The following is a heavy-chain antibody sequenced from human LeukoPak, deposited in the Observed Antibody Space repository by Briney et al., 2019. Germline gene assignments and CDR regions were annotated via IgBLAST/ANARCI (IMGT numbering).Heavy chain of an antibody. D-gene: IGHD4-17*01. CDR2: ISYDGSNK. CDR3: ARDQNGDSDGF. Sequence: TGGSLRLSCAASGFTFSSYAMHWVRQAPGKGLEWVAVISYDGSNKYYADSVKGRFTISRDNPKNSLFLQMNSLRAEDTAVYYCARDQNGDSDGFWGQGTLVTVSS. J-gene: IGHJ4*02. V-gene: IGHV3-30*04. CDR1: GFTFSSYA.